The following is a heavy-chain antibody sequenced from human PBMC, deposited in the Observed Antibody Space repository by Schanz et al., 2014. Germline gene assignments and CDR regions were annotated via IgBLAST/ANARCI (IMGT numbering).Heavy chain of an antibody. V-gene: IGHV3-7*02. CDR1: TFTFSSDW. J-gene: IGHJ4*02. CDR2: IKEDGSVK. Sequence: EVQLAESGGGLVQPGGSLRLSCAASTFTFSSDWMSWVRQAPGKGLEWVANIKEDGSVKDYVDSVKGRFTISRDNAKNSLYLQMTSLRGEDTAVYYCAKYRGYYRVSGSYRELEYWGQGTLVTVSS. CDR3: AKYRGYYRVSGSYRELEY. D-gene: IGHD3-10*01.